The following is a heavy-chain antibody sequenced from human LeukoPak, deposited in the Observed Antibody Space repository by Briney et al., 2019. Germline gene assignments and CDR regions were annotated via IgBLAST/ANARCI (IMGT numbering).Heavy chain of an antibody. CDR2: IKPDGSQQ. Sequence: LSLTCAVSGGSISSGGYSWSWIRQPPGKGLEWVANIKPDGSQQYYVDSMKGRFTISRDNAKNSLYLQMNSLRTEDTAVYYCARHGPSYYFDYWGQGTLVTVSS. CDR1: GGSISSGGYS. V-gene: IGHV3-7*03. CDR3: ARHGPSYYFDY. D-gene: IGHD3-16*01. J-gene: IGHJ4*02.